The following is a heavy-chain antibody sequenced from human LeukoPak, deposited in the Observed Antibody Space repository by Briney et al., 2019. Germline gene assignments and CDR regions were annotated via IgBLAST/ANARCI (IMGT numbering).Heavy chain of an antibody. CDR2: IIPIFGTA. D-gene: IGHD2-2*02. Sequence: ASVKVSCKASGGTFSSYAISWVRQAPGQGLEWMGGIIPIFGTANYAQKFQGRVTITTDESTSTAYMELSSLRSEDTAVYYCARDIVIVLAAIGWWGNWFDPWGQGTPVTVSS. CDR3: ARDIVIVLAAIGWWGNWFDP. CDR1: GGTFSSYA. V-gene: IGHV1-69*05. J-gene: IGHJ5*02.